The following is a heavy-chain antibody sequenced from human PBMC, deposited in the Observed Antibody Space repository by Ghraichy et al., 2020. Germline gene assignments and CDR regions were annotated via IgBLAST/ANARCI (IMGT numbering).Heavy chain of an antibody. CDR3: AKGGGMATITQYYFDY. V-gene: IGHV3-23*01. CDR1: GFTFSSYA. CDR2: ISGSGGST. J-gene: IGHJ4*02. D-gene: IGHD5-24*01. Sequence: GGSLRLSCAASGFTFSSYAVSWVRQAPGKGLEWVSVISGSGGSTFYADSVKGRFTISRDNSKNTLYLQMNSLRAEDTAVYYCAKGGGMATITQYYFDYWGQGTLVTVSA.